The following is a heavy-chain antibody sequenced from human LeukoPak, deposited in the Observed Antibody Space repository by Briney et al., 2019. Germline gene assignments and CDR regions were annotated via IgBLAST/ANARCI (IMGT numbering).Heavy chain of an antibody. D-gene: IGHD6-19*01. Sequence: ASVKVSCKASGYTFTSYAMNWVRQAPGQGLEWMGWINTNTGNPTYAQGFTGRFVFSLDTSVSTAYLQISSLKAEDTAVYYCARDADIAVADDSWDYWGQGTLVTVSS. CDR2: INTNTGNP. CDR1: GYTFTSYA. J-gene: IGHJ4*02. CDR3: ARDADIAVADDSWDY. V-gene: IGHV7-4-1*02.